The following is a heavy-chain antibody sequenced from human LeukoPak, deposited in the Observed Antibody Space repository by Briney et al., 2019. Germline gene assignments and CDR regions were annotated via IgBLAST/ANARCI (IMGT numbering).Heavy chain of an antibody. D-gene: IGHD6-13*01. CDR2: ISGSGGST. CDR1: EFTFNNYG. J-gene: IGHJ4*02. Sequence: PGGSLRLSCAASEFTFNNYGMSWVRQVPGKGLEWVSGISGSGGSTYYADSVKGRFTISRDNSKNTLYLEMNSLRGEDTAVYYCVKRSSMAAAFGSWGQGTPVTVSS. CDR3: VKRSSMAAAFGS. V-gene: IGHV3-23*01.